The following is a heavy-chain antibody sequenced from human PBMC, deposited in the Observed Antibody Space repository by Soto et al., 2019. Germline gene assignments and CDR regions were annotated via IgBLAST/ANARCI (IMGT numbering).Heavy chain of an antibody. CDR2: IDPSDSYT. CDR1: GYSFTSYW. V-gene: IGHV5-10-1*01. J-gene: IGHJ6*02. D-gene: IGHD2-2*01. Sequence: PRGSLKISCKGSGYSFTSYWISWVRQMPGKGLEWMGRIDPSDSYTNYSPSFQGHVTISADKSISTAYPQWSSLKASDTAMYYCARRGPPAYCSSTSCYFFGMDVWGQGTTVTVSS. CDR3: ARRGPPAYCSSTSCYFFGMDV.